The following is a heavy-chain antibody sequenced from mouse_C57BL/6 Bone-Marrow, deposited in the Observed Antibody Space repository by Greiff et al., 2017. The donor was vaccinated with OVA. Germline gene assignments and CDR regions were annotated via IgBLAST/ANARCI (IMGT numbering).Heavy chain of an antibody. CDR3: ARGSYYFDY. V-gene: IGHV1-82*01. CDR1: GYAFSSSW. Sequence: VHLVESGPELVKPGASVKISCKASGYAFSSSWMNWVKQRPGTGLEWIGRIYPGDGDTNYNGKFKGKATLTADKSSSTAYMQLSSLTSEDSAVDFCARGSYYFDYWGQGTTLTVSS. CDR2: IYPGDGDT. J-gene: IGHJ2*01.